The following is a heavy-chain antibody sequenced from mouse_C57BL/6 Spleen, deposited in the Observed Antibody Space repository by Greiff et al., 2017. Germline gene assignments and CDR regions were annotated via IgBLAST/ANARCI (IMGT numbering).Heavy chain of an antibody. CDR2: IRNKANGYTT. J-gene: IGHJ3*01. CDR3: ARYRGAYDSFAY. Sequence: EVQLVESGGGLVQPGGSLSLSCAASGFTFTDYYMSWVRQPPGKALEWLGFIRNKANGYTTEYSASVKGRFTISRDNSQSILYLQMNALRAEDSATYYCARYRGAYDSFAYWGQGTLVTVSA. V-gene: IGHV7-3*01. CDR1: GFTFTDYY. D-gene: IGHD2-4*01.